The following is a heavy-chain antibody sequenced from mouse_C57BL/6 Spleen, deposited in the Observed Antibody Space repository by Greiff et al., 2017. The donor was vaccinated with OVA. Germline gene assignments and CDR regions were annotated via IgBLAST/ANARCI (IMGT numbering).Heavy chain of an antibody. V-gene: IGHV1-53*01. D-gene: IGHD1-1*01. Sequence: QVQLQQPGTELVKPGASVKLSCKASGYTFTSYWMHWVKQRPGQGLEWIGNINPGNGGTNYNEKFKSKATLTVDKSSSTAYMQLSSLTSEDSAVYYCARWGYGSSPLWYFDVWGTGTTVTVSS. CDR3: ARWGYGSSPLWYFDV. J-gene: IGHJ1*03. CDR2: INPGNGGT. CDR1: GYTFTSYW.